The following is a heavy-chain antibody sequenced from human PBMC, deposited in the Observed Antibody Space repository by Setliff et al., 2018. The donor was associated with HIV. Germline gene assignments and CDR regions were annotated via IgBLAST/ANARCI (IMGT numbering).Heavy chain of an antibody. J-gene: IGHJ6*03. CDR1: GGSISSSSYY. CDR2: IYYSGST. V-gene: IGHV4-39*07. Sequence: SLTCTVPGGSISSSSYYWGWIRQPPGKGLEWTGSIYYSGSTYYNPSLKSRVTISIDTSKNQFSLKLSSVTAADTAVYYCARSVGATGCYCYCYYMDVWGKGTTVTVSS. CDR3: ARSVGATGCYCYCYYMDV. D-gene: IGHD1-26*01.